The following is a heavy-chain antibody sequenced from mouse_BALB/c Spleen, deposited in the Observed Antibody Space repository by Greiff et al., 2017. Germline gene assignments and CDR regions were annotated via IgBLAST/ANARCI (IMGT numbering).Heavy chain of an antibody. CDR3: ACGGGYYDFDD. Sequence: EVQLQESGAELVKPGASVKLSCTASGFTFNGYYMHWVKQSPGKGLEWIGKIDPDNGSTNYDPKLKGKATITADKSSNTAYLQLSSLTSEDTAVYYCACGGGYYDFDDWGQGTTLTVSS. CDR1: GFTFNGYY. V-gene: IGHV14-3*02. CDR2: IDPDNGST. J-gene: IGHJ2*01. D-gene: IGHD2-3*01.